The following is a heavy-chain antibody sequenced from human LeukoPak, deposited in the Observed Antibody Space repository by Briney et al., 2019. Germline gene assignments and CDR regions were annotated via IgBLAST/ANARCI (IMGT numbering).Heavy chain of an antibody. CDR3: ARDNRDAFDI. J-gene: IGHJ3*02. D-gene: IGHD1-14*01. Sequence: SETLSLTCTVSGYSISSGYYWGWIRQPPGKGLEWIGSIYHSGSTYYNPSLKSRVTISVDTSKNQFSLKLSSVTAADTAVYYCARDNRDAFDIWGQGTMVTVSS. CDR2: IYHSGST. V-gene: IGHV4-38-2*02. CDR1: GYSISSGYY.